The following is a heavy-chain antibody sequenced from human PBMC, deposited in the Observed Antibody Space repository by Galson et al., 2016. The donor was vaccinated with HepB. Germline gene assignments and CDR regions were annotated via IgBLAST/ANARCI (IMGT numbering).Heavy chain of an antibody. Sequence: SLRLSCAASGFTFSSYWMSWVRQAPGKGLEWVANVKQDGSEKYYVDSVKGRFTISRDDAKNSLYLQMSSLRAGDTAVYYCARGKSLWTTPWNYGLDVWGKGTTVTVSS. J-gene: IGHJ6*04. V-gene: IGHV3-7*01. D-gene: IGHD3-10*01. CDR1: GFTFSSYW. CDR3: ARGKSLWTTPWNYGLDV. CDR2: VKQDGSEK.